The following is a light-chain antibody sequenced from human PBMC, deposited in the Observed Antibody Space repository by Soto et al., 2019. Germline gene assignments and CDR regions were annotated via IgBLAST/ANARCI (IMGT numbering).Light chain of an antibody. CDR1: SSDVGGYNY. Sequence: LTHPASVSGSPGQSITISCTGTSSDVGGYNYVSWYQQHPGKAPKLMIYAVSNRPSGVSNRFSGSKSGNTATLTISGLQAEDEADYYCCSYTVSGTYVFGTGTKVTVL. CDR3: CSYTVSGTYV. V-gene: IGLV2-14*01. J-gene: IGLJ1*01. CDR2: AVS.